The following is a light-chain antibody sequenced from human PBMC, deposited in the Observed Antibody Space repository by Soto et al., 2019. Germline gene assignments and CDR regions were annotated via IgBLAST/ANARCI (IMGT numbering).Light chain of an antibody. CDR2: YVD. CDR1: SRDVGAYDY. Sequence: SVLTQPASVSGTTGQSSTISCTGTSRDVGAYDYVSWYLQYPDKAPQLLIYYVDHRPSGVSSRFSGSKSGNTASLTISGLQAEDEGDYYCCSYADGSIYFFGTGTKVTVL. J-gene: IGLJ1*01. V-gene: IGLV2-14*03. CDR3: CSYADGSIYF.